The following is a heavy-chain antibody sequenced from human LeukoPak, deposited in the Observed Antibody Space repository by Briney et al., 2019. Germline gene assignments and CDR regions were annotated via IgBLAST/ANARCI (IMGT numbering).Heavy chain of an antibody. D-gene: IGHD2-15*01. V-gene: IGHV4-61*02. CDR2: IYTSGST. J-gene: IGHJ4*02. CDR1: GGSISSNSYY. CDR3: ARDSPPAYCSGGSCYFDY. Sequence: SETLSLTCAVSGGSISSNSYYWSWIRQPAGKGLEWIGRIYTSGSTDYNPSLKSRVTISKDTSKNEFSLELSSVTAADTAVYYCARDSPPAYCSGGSCYFDYWGQGTLVTVSS.